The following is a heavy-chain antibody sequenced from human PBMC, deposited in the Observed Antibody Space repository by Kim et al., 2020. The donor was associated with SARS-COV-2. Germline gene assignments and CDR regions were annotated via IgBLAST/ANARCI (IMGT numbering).Heavy chain of an antibody. CDR1: GFTVSNNY. V-gene: IGHV3-66*02. J-gene: IGHJ4*02. Sequence: GGSLRLSCAASGFTVSNNYMSWVRQAPGKGLEWVSVIYSGDRTDYADSVKGRFTISRDISKNTVYIQMNSLRVEDTAVYYCARDSDLSSGWYFDYWGQGTLVTVSS. CDR3: ARDSDLSSGWYFDY. CDR2: IYSGDRT. D-gene: IGHD6-19*01.